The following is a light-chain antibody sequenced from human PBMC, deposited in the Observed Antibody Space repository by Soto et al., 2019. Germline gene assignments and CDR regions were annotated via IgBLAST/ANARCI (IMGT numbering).Light chain of an antibody. CDR3: QQYDTYRT. CDR1: QSINNW. J-gene: IGKJ1*01. V-gene: IGKV1-5*03. CDR2: KAS. Sequence: DIQMTQSPSTLSASVGDRVTITCRASQSINNWLAWYQQKPGKAPKLLIYKASTLEGGVPSRFSGSGSGTEFTLTISSLQPDDFATYYCQQYDTYRTFGQGTKVEIK.